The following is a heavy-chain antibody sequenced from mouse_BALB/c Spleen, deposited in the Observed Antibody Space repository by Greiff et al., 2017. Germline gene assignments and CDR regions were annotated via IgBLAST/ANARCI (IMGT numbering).Heavy chain of an antibody. D-gene: IGHD2-10*02. J-gene: IGHJ3*01. CDR1: GFTFSSYA. Sequence: EVQLVESGGGLVQPGGSRKLSCAASGFTFSSYAMSWVRQTPEKRLEWVASISSGGSTYYPDSVKGRFTISRDNARNILYLQMSSLRSEDTAMYYCARGYGNYDFLSYWGQGTLVTVSA. CDR3: ARGYGNYDFLSY. V-gene: IGHV5-6-5*01. CDR2: ISSGGST.